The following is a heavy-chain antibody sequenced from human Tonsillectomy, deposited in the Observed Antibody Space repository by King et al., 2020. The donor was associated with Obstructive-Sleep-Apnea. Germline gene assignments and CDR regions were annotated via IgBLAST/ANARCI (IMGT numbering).Heavy chain of an antibody. CDR3: ARDGRYCSGGSCYPVRAFDI. Sequence: QLQESGPGLVKPSQTLSLTCTVSGGSISSGGYYWSWIRQHPGKGLEWIGYIYYSGSTYYNPSLKSRVTISVETSKNQFSLKLSSWTAADTAVYYCARDGRYCSGGSCYPVRAFDIWGQGTMVTVSS. V-gene: IGHV4-31*03. CDR2: IYYSGST. CDR1: GGSISSGGYY. D-gene: IGHD2-15*01. J-gene: IGHJ3*02.